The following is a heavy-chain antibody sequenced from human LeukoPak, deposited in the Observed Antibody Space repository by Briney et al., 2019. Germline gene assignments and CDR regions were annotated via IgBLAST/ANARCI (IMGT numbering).Heavy chain of an antibody. CDR1: GFTFSGSA. Sequence: PGGSLRLSCAASGFTFSGSAMHWVRQAPGQGLEWMGWINPNSGGTNYAQKFQGRVTMTRDTSISTAYMELSRLRSDDTAVYYCAREVVIAATPAYYYYYYMDVWGKGTTVTISS. CDR3: AREVVIAATPAYYYYYYMDV. V-gene: IGHV1-2*02. D-gene: IGHD2-15*01. CDR2: INPNSGGT. J-gene: IGHJ6*03.